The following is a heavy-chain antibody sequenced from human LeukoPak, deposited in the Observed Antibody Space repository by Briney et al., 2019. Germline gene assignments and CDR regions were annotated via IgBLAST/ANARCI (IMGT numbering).Heavy chain of an antibody. CDR2: ISGSGGST. D-gene: IGHD5-12*01. V-gene: IGHV3-23*01. CDR3: AKDLYGYVSNWFDP. J-gene: IGHJ5*02. CDR1: GFTFDDYA. Sequence: GGSLRLSCAASGFTFDDYAMHWVRQAPGKGLEWVSLISGSGGSTYYADSVKGRFTISRDNSKNTLYLQMNSLRAEDTAVYYCAKDLYGYVSNWFDPWGQGTLVTVSS.